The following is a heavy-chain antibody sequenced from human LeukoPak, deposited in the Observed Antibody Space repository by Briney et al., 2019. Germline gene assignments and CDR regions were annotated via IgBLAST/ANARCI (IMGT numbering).Heavy chain of an antibody. Sequence: ASVKVSCKASGYTFTSYGISWVRQAPGQGLEWMEWISAYNGNTNYAQKLQGRVTMTTDTSTSTAYMELRSLRSDDTAVYYCASTIWGYDVAATDYYFDYWGQGTLATVSS. J-gene: IGHJ4*02. D-gene: IGHD2-15*01. CDR2: ISAYNGNT. V-gene: IGHV1-18*01. CDR3: ASTIWGYDVAATDYYFDY. CDR1: GYTFTSYG.